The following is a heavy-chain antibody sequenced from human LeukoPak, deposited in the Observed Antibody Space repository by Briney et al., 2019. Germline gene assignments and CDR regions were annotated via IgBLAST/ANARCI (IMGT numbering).Heavy chain of an antibody. J-gene: IGHJ4*02. CDR2: INHSGST. CDR1: GGSFSGYY. D-gene: IGHD4-17*01. V-gene: IGHV4-34*01. CDR3: AREVKDYGDYWYYFDY. Sequence: SQTLSLTCAVYGGSFSGYYWSWIRQPPGKGLEWIGEINHSGSTNYNPSFKSRVTISVDTSKNQFSLKLSSVTAADTAVYYCAREVKDYGDYWYYFDYWGQGTLVTVSS.